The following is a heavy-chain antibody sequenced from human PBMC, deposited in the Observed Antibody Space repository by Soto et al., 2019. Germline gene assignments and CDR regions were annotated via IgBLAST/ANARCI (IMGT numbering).Heavy chain of an antibody. V-gene: IGHV3-33*01. CDR2: IWYDGSNK. Sequence: GGSLRLSCAASGFTVSSYGMHWVRQAPGKGLEWVAVIWYDGSNKYYADSVKGRFTISRDNSKNTLYLQMNSLRAEDTAVYYCARGGYCSGGSCYGSFDYWGQGTLVTVSS. J-gene: IGHJ4*02. D-gene: IGHD2-15*01. CDR3: ARGGYCSGGSCYGSFDY. CDR1: GFTVSSYG.